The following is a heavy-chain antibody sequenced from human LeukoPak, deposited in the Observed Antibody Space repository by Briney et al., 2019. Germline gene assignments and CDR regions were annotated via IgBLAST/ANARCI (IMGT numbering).Heavy chain of an antibody. Sequence: SETLSLTCAVYGGSFSGYYWSWIRQPPGKGLEWIGEINHSGSTNYNPSLKSRVTISVDASKNQFSLKLSSVTAADTAVYYCARVITMVRGGAEYNWFDPWGQGTLVTVSS. CDR2: INHSGST. D-gene: IGHD3-10*01. V-gene: IGHV4-34*01. CDR1: GGSFSGYY. J-gene: IGHJ5*02. CDR3: ARVITMVRGGAEYNWFDP.